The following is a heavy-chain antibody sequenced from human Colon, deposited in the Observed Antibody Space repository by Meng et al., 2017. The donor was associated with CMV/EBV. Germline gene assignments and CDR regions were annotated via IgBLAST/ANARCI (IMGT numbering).Heavy chain of an antibody. CDR3: AKTVTTNYYYGMDV. V-gene: IGHV3-23*01. J-gene: IGHJ6*02. Sequence: GESLKISCAASGFTFSSYAMTWVRQAPGKGLEWVSAISAGGGSTFYADSVKGRYTISRDNSKNTLYLQMNSLRAEDTAVYYCAKTVTTNYYYGMDVWGQGTTVTVSS. D-gene: IGHD4-17*01. CDR2: ISAGGGST. CDR1: GFTFSSYA.